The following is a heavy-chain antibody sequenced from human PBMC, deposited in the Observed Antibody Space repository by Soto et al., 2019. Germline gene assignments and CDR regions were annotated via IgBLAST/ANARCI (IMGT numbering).Heavy chain of an antibody. CDR3: STAGAALVRGIIADFEY. CDR1: GGAFNGYY. V-gene: IGHV4-34*01. D-gene: IGHD3-10*01. CDR2: INHSGTV. J-gene: IGHJ4*02. Sequence: QVHLQQWGAGLLKPSETLSLTCAVNGGAFNGYYWTWIRQSPGKGLQWIGEINHSGTVDYNPSLKSRVTFFSVTSKKQFSLTLTSVTAADTAIYYSSTAGAALVRGIIADFEYWGQGTLVTVSS.